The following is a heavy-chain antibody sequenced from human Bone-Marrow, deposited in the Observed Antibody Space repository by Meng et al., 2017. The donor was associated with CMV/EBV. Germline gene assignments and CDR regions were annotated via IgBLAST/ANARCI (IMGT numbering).Heavy chain of an antibody. Sequence: GESLKISCAASGFTFSSYEMNWVRQAPGKGLEWVSYISSSGSTIYYADSVKGRFTISRDNSKNTLYLQMNSLRAEDTAVYYCAREGGKYYYDSSGIDYWGQGTLVTVSS. CDR2: ISSSGSTI. CDR1: GFTFSSYE. D-gene: IGHD3-22*01. V-gene: IGHV3-48*03. J-gene: IGHJ4*02. CDR3: AREGGKYYYDSSGIDY.